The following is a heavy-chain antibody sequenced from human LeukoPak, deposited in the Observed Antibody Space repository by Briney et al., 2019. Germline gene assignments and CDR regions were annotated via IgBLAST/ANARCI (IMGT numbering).Heavy chain of an antibody. Sequence: LGESLQISCKGSGYRFSSYWIAWVRQMPGKGLEWMGIIYPGDSDTRYSPSFQGQVTISVDKSISTAYLQWSSLKASDTAMYYCARQSSGFDSPLDYWGQGTLVTVSS. J-gene: IGHJ4*02. CDR3: ARQSSGFDSPLDY. V-gene: IGHV5-51*01. D-gene: IGHD5-12*01. CDR1: GYRFSSYW. CDR2: IYPGDSDT.